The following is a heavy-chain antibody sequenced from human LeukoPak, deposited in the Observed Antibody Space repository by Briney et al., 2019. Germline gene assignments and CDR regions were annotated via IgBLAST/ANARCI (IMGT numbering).Heavy chain of an antibody. CDR2: INHSGST. Sequence: SETLSLTCAVYGGSFSGYYWSWIRQPPGKGLEWIGEINHSGSTNYNPSLKSRVTISVDTSKNQFSLKLSSVTAADTAVYYCARHVVDIVATIGSEGYFDYWGQGTLVTVSS. V-gene: IGHV4-34*01. CDR3: ARHVVDIVATIGSEGYFDY. J-gene: IGHJ4*02. CDR1: GGSFSGYY. D-gene: IGHD5-12*01.